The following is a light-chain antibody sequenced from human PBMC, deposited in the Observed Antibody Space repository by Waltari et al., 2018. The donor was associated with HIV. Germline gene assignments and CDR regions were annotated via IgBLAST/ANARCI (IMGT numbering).Light chain of an antibody. Sequence: EGVLTQSPATLSLSPGESATLSCRASQSVNSNYLAWYQQIPGQAPRLLIYGASTRATGIPDRFRGSGSETDFTLTINRLEPEDSAVYYCQQYGRTFGQGTKVEL. J-gene: IGKJ1*01. CDR1: QSVNSNY. V-gene: IGKV3-20*01. CDR2: GAS. CDR3: QQYGRT.